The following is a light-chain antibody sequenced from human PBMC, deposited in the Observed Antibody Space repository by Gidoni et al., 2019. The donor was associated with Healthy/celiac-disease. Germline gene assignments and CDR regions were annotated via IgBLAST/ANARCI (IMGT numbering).Light chain of an antibody. CDR1: QSVSSSY. CDR3: QQYGSSPGT. Sequence: EIVVTKTPGTLVWSPGERATLSCRVSQSVSSSYLAWYQQKPGQAPRLLIYGASSRATGIPYRFSGSGSGTDFTLTISRLEPEDFAVYYCQQYGSSPGTFGQGTRLEIK. V-gene: IGKV3-20*01. CDR2: GAS. J-gene: IGKJ5*01.